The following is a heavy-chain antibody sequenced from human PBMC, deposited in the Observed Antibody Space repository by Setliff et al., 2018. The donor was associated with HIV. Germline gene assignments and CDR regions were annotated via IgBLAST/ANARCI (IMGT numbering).Heavy chain of an antibody. CDR1: GHTLTKLS. D-gene: IGHD3-22*01. CDR2: FYREEGEA. CDR3: ATGSEVVFIHEAFDM. V-gene: IGHV1-24*01. Sequence: GASVKVSCKVSGHTLTKLSMHWVRQAPGKGLEGMGAFYREEGEAFYPQNFQGRLTMTEDTSTDTAYMELSSLRFEDTAVYFCATGSEVVFIHEAFDMWGQGTMVTVSS. J-gene: IGHJ3*02.